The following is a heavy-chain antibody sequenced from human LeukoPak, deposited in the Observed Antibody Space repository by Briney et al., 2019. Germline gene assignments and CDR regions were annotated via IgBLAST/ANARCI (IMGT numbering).Heavy chain of an antibody. CDR1: GFTVSDNY. Sequence: PGGSLRLSCAASGFTVSDNYMSSVRQAPGKGLEWVSTIYISGNTYYADSVKGRFTISRDNSKNTLYLQMNSLRAEDPPVCLCTRDCCSNSRFDNWGQGTLVTVSS. CDR2: IYISGNT. D-gene: IGHD2-2*01. V-gene: IGHV3-53*01. CDR3: TRDCCSNSRFDN. J-gene: IGHJ4*02.